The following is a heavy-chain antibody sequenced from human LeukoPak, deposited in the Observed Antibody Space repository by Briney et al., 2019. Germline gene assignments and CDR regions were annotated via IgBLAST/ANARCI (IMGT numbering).Heavy chain of an antibody. Sequence: SETLSLTCTVSGGSISTYYWGWIRQPPGKGLEWIGYIYNSGSTSYNPSLKSRVTISVDTSKNQFSLKLSSVTAADTAVYYCARVRYSSGWHPWYFDLWGRGTLVTVSS. J-gene: IGHJ2*01. CDR2: IYNSGST. CDR1: GGSISTYY. D-gene: IGHD6-19*01. CDR3: ARVRYSSGWHPWYFDL. V-gene: IGHV4-59*01.